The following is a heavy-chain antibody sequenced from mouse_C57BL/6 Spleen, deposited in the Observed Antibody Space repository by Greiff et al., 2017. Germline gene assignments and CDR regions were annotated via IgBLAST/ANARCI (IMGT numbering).Heavy chain of an antibody. CDR1: GFNIKDDY. J-gene: IGHJ3*01. Sequence: VQLKQSGAELVRPGASVKLSCTASGFNIKDDYMHWVKQRPEQGLEWIGWIDPENGDTEYASKFQGKATITADTSSNTSYLQLSSLTSEDTAVYYCTSYPAWFAYWGQGTLVTVSA. CDR3: TSYPAWFAY. CDR2: IDPENGDT. V-gene: IGHV14-4*01. D-gene: IGHD2-10*01.